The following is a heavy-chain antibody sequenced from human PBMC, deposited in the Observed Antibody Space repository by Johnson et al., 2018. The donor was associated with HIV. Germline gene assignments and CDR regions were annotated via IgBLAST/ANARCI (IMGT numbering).Heavy chain of an antibody. V-gene: IGHV3-7*05. Sequence: VQLVESGGGLVQPGGSLRLSCAASGFTFNTYWMTWVRQVPGIGLEWVANIKEDGCEKYYVDSVKGRFTISRDNAKNSLYLQINSLRAEDTAVYYCARVNYDFWSGQGPFDIWGQGTMVTVSS. CDR2: IKEDGCEK. CDR3: ARVNYDFWSGQGPFDI. CDR1: GFTFNTYW. J-gene: IGHJ3*02. D-gene: IGHD3-3*01.